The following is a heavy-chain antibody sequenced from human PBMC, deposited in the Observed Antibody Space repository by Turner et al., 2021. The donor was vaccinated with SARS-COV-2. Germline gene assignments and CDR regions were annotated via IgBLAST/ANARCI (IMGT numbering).Heavy chain of an antibody. CDR1: GFTFSNYA. Sequence: QVLLVESGGGVVQPGRSLRLSCAASGFTFSNYAMHWVRQAPGKGLEWVAVISSVRNNQHYADSVKGRFTVSRDDSKNSLYLQINSLRAEDTGVYYCARDRISWDRGVYYYYGMDVWGQGTTVTVSS. CDR2: ISSVRNNQ. V-gene: IGHV3-30-3*01. CDR3: ARDRISWDRGVYYYYGMDV. J-gene: IGHJ6*02. D-gene: IGHD2-15*01.